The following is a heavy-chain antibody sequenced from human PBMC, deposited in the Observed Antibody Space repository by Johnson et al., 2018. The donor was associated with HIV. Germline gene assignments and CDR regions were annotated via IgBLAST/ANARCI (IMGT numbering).Heavy chain of an antibody. V-gene: IGHV3-30*14. CDR3: GRVTLQRGGRDSVDS. CDR1: GITFSSYA. D-gene: IGHD1-26*01. Sequence: QEQLVESGGGVVKPGRSLSLSCAASGITFSSYAMHWVRKAPGKGLEWVAVISYDGSNKYYADSVKGRFTISRDNSKNTLYLQMNSLRSEDTAVYYCGRVTLQRGGRDSVDSGRQGTMVTGSS. CDR2: ISYDGSNK. J-gene: IGHJ3*02.